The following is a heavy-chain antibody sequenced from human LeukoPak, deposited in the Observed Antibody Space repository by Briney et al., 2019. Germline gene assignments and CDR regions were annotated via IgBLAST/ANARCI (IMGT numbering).Heavy chain of an antibody. CDR3: AREYYDSGSGAFDI. D-gene: IGHD3-10*01. CDR1: GYTFTNYI. CDR2: INAGNGNT. J-gene: IGHJ3*02. V-gene: IGHV1-3*01. Sequence: ASVKVSCKASGYTFTNYIMHWVRQAPGQRLEWMGWINAGNGNTKYSQNFQGRVTITRDTSASTAYMDLSSLRSEDTAVYYCAREYYDSGSGAFDIWGQGTVVTVSS.